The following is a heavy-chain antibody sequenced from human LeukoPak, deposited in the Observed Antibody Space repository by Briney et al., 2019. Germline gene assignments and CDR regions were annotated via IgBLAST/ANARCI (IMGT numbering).Heavy chain of an antibody. D-gene: IGHD1-26*01. CDR2: INPSGGST. CDR1: GYTFTSYY. CDR3: ARNAQRYSGSYYFGRGTFDY. V-gene: IGHV1-46*01. Sequence: EASVKVSCKASGYTFTSYYMHWVRQAPGQGLEWMGIINPSGGSTSYAEKFQGSVTMTRDMSTSTVYMELRSLRSEDTAVYYCARNAQRYSGSYYFGRGTFDYWGQGTLVTVSS. J-gene: IGHJ4*02.